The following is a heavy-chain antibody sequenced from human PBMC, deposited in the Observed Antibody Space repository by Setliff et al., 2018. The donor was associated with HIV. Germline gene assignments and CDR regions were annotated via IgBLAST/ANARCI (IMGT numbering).Heavy chain of an antibody. Sequence: SETLSLTCTVSGASIISASHYWTWIRQPAGKGLEYIGHVYASGCTDYNPSLKTRVTISVDTSKNQFSLKLHSVTAADTAVYSCATLPAYAFFRGFFSSLLVGVVAGASSDTARGRGVRGSVTVFIMGRACTAGAWG. CDR3: ATLPAYAFFRGFFSSLLVGVVAGASSDTARGRGVRGSVTVFIMGRACTAGA. D-gene: IGHD2-21*02. CDR2: VYASGCT. V-gene: IGHV4-61*09. CDR1: GASIISASHY. J-gene: IGHJ5*01.